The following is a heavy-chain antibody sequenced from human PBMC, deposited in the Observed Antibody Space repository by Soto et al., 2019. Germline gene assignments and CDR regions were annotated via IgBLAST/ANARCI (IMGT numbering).Heavy chain of an antibody. CDR3: ARESQWLVDYFDY. CDR1: GGSFSGYY. CDR2: INHSGST. Sequence: PSETLSLTCAVYGGSFSGYYWSWIRQPPGKGLEWIGEINHSGSTNYNPSLKSRVTISVDTSKNQFSLKLSSVTAADTAVYYCARESQWLVDYFDYWGQGTLVTVSS. D-gene: IGHD6-19*01. V-gene: IGHV4-34*01. J-gene: IGHJ4*02.